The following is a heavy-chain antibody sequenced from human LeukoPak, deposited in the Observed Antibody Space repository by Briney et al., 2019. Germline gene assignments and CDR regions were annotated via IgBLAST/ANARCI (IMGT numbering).Heavy chain of an antibody. D-gene: IGHD5-24*01. V-gene: IGHV5-51*01. Sequence: GESLKISCKGSGYSFTSYWIGWVCQMPGKGLEWMGIIYPGDSDTRYSPSFQGQVAISADKSISTAYLQWSSLKASDTAMYYCARSMATLGVYYFDYWGQGTLVTVSS. CDR2: IYPGDSDT. CDR1: GYSFTSYW. J-gene: IGHJ4*02. CDR3: ARSMATLGVYYFDY.